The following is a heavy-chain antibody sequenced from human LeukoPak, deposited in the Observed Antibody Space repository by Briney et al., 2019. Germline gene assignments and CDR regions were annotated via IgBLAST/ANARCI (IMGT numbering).Heavy chain of an antibody. V-gene: IGHV4-59*11. CDR3: ARVEGDFWRGYYFDS. CDR1: GDSISSHY. D-gene: IGHD3-3*01. Sequence: SETLSLTCSVSGDSISSHYWSWIRQPPGKGLEWVGYVYYSGSTNYNPSLKSRVTISVDTSKNQFSLMLSSVTAADTAVYYCARVEGDFWRGYYFDSWGQGTLVTVSS. CDR2: VYYSGST. J-gene: IGHJ4*02.